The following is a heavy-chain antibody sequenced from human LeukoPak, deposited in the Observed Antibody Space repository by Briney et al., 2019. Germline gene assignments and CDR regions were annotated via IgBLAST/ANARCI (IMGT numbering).Heavy chain of an antibody. V-gene: IGHV3-23*01. J-gene: IGHJ4*02. Sequence: PGGSLRLSRAASGFTFNNYAMRWVRQVPGEGVEWVSSVVSIGDTTLYADSVKGRFTISIDNSKNTLYLQVNSLRAEDTAIYYCAKFGFWVRGDYDFNYWGQGTLVTVSS. CDR2: VVSIGDTT. CDR1: GFTFNNYA. CDR3: AKFGFWVRGDYDFNY. D-gene: IGHD4-17*01.